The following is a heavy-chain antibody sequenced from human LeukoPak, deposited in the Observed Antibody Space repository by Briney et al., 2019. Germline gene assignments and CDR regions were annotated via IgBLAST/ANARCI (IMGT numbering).Heavy chain of an antibody. CDR1: GFTFSSYG. J-gene: IGHJ4*02. CDR2: ISYDGSNK. D-gene: IGHD3-10*01. V-gene: IGHV3-30*18. Sequence: GRSLRLSCAASGFTFSSYGMHWVRQAPGKGLEWVAVISYDGSNKYYADSVKGRFTISRDNSKNTLYLQMNSLRAEDTAVYYCAKHPSMPRGPGYWGQGTLVTVSS. CDR3: AKHPSMPRGPGY.